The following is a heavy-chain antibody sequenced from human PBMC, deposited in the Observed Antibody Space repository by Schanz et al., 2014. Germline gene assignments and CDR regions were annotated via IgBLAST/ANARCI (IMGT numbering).Heavy chain of an antibody. Sequence: QVQLVQSGDEVKKPGASVKVSCTASGYTFTSYDINWVRQAPGQGLEWMGRIIPILGIANYAQKFQGSVTNTADKSASTAYMDLSSLRPEDTAVKYCARSNYYDNSDYYNSFDYWGQGTLVTVSS. V-gene: IGHV1-69*04. J-gene: IGHJ4*02. CDR1: GYTFTSYD. D-gene: IGHD3-22*01. CDR3: ARSNYYDNSDYYNSFDY. CDR2: IIPILGIA.